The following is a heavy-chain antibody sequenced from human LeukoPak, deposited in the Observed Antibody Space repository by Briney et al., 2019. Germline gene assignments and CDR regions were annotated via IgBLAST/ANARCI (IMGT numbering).Heavy chain of an antibody. J-gene: IGHJ4*02. V-gene: IGHV3-21*01. D-gene: IGHD6-6*01. Sequence: GGSLRLSCAASGCTFSSYSMNWVRQAPGKGLEWVSSISSSSSYIYYADSVKGRFTTSRDNAKNSLYLQMNSLRAEDTAVYYCARDREGSSFFDHWGQGTLVTVSS. CDR3: ARDREGSSFFDH. CDR2: ISSSSSYI. CDR1: GCTFSSYS.